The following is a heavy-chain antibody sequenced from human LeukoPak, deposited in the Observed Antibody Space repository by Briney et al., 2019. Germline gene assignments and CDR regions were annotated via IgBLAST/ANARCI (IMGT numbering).Heavy chain of an antibody. CDR3: ARGQWITIFGVVTHNWFDP. D-gene: IGHD3-3*01. V-gene: IGHV4-34*01. CDR1: GGSFSGYY. J-gene: IGHJ5*02. CDR2: INHSGST. Sequence: SETLSLTCAVYGGSFSGYYWSWIRQPPGKGLEWIGEINHSGSTNYNPSLKSRVTLSVDTSKNQFSLKLSSVTAADTAVYYCARGQWITIFGVVTHNWFDPWGQGTLVTVSS.